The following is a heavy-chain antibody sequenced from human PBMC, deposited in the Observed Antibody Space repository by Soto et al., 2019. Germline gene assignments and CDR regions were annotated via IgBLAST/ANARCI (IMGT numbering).Heavy chain of an antibody. CDR1: GDSVSSNSAA. D-gene: IGHD1-7*01. V-gene: IGHV6-1*01. CDR2: TYYRSKWYN. CDR3: ARDPLYRGITGTTLRAFDI. Sequence: QSQTLSLTCAISGDSVSSNSAAWNWIRQSPSRGLEWLGRTYYRSKWYNDYAVSVKSRITINPDTSKNQFSLQLNSVTPEDTAVYYCARDPLYRGITGTTLRAFDIWGQGTMVTVSS. J-gene: IGHJ3*02.